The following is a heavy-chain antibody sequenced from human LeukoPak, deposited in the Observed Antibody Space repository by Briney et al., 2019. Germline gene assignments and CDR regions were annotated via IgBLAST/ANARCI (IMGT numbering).Heavy chain of an antibody. V-gene: IGHV4-39*01. D-gene: IGHD6-19*01. CDR1: GGSIITNDYW. CDR2: IDHAGTT. Sequence: SETLSLTCVVSGGSIITNDYWWGWIRQPPGKGLEWIGTIDHAGTTFYNVSLKSRVTISVDTPNNQFSLRLNSVGAADTAVYYCARARRQWLVGAHIRGDNPPYHYDYWGQGILVTVSS. J-gene: IGHJ4*02. CDR3: ARARRQWLVGAHIRGDNPPYHYDY.